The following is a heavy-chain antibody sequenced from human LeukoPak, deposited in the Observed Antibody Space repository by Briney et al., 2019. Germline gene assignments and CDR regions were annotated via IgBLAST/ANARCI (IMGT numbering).Heavy chain of an antibody. CDR2: IYNSGIT. V-gene: IGHV4-59*02. J-gene: IGHJ6*03. CDR1: GGSVSSHF. CDR3: ARDHLPAGAPGYYMDV. D-gene: IGHD4/OR15-4a*01. Sequence: PSETLSLTCSVSGGSVSSHFWSWIRQPPGKGLAWIGYIYNSGITNYNPSLKSRVTMSVDTSKNQFSLMLRSVTAADTGQYYCARDHLPAGAPGYYMDVWGKGTTVTVSS.